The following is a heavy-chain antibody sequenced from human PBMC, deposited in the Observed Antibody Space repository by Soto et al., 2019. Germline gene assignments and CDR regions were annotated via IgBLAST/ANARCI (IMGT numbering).Heavy chain of an antibody. J-gene: IGHJ6*02. Sequence: ASVKVSCKASGYTFTSYDINWVRQATGQGLEWMGWMNPNSGNTGYAQKFQGRVTMTRNTSISTAYMELSSLRSEDTAVYYCARGLKPYCTNGVCYSRRYCSGGSCYFPLNYYYGLDVWGQGSTVTVSS. V-gene: IGHV1-8*01. D-gene: IGHD2-15*01. CDR1: GYTFTSYD. CDR3: ARGLKPYCTNGVCYSRRYCSGGSCYFPLNYYYGLDV. CDR2: MNPNSGNT.